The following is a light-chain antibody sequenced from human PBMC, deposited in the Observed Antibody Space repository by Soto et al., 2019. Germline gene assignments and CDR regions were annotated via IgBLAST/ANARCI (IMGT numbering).Light chain of an antibody. J-gene: IGKJ5*01. Sequence: EIVLTQSPGTLSLSPGERATLSCRASQSVTSNYLAWYQQKPGQAPRLLIFGASNRATGIPDRFSGSGTGTDFTLTITRLEPEVFAVYFCQQYGCLSSFPFGRGTRLEIK. CDR3: QQYGCLSSFP. V-gene: IGKV3-20*01. CDR1: QSVTSNY. CDR2: GAS.